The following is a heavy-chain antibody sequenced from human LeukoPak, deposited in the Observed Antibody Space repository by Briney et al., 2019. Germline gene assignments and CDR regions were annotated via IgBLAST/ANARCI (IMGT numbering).Heavy chain of an antibody. D-gene: IGHD3-9*01. CDR3: ARDNDLLRYFDWPLDY. CDR2: ISGSGGDT. J-gene: IGHJ4*02. V-gene: IGHV3-23*01. Sequence: GGSLRLSCAASGFTFSSYAMSWVRQAPGKGLEWVSVISGSGGDTYYADSVKGRFTISRDNAKNSLYLQMNSLRAEDTAVYYCARDNDLLRYFDWPLDYWGQGTLVTVSS. CDR1: GFTFSSYA.